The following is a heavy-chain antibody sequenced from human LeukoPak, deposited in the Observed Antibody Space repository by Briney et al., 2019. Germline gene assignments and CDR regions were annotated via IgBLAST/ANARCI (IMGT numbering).Heavy chain of an antibody. J-gene: IGHJ4*02. Sequence: GGSLRLSCAASGFTFSSYGMHWVRQAPGKGLEWVAFIRYDGSNKYYADSVKGRFTISRDNSKNTLYLQMNSLRAEDTAVYYCATVTNAKFDYWGQGTLVTVSS. CDR2: IRYDGSNK. CDR1: GFTFSSYG. V-gene: IGHV3-30*02. CDR3: ATVTNAKFDY. D-gene: IGHD4-11*01.